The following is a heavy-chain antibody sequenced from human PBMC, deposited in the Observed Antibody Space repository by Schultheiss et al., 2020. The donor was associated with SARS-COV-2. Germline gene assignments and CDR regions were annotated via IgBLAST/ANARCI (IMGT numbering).Heavy chain of an antibody. CDR2: ITWNGGTT. V-gene: IGHV3-9*01. CDR1: GFTFDDYA. Sequence: GGSLRLSCAASGFTFDDYAMHWVRLSPGKGLEWISGITWNGGTTAYADSVKGRFAISRDNTKNSVYLEMNTLRPEDTALYYCARVRTGWFDPWGQGTLVTVSS. CDR3: ARVRTGWFDP. J-gene: IGHJ5*02.